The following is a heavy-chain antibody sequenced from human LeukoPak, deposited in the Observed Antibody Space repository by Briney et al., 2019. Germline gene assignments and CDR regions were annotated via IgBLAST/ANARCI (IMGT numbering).Heavy chain of an antibody. J-gene: IGHJ5*02. CDR3: ATRPGIAARMEFGMEFDP. V-gene: IGHV1-69*05. Sequence: ASVKVSCKASGGSFSSYAISWVRQAPGQGLEGMGGIIPIFGTANYAQTVQGRVTITTDESTSTAYMELSSLRSEDTAVYYCATRPGIAARMEFGMEFDPWGQGTLVTVSS. CDR2: IIPIFGTA. D-gene: IGHD6-13*01. CDR1: GGSFSSYA.